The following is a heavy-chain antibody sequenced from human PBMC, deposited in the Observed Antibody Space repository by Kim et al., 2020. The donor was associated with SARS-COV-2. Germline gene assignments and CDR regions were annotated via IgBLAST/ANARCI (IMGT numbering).Heavy chain of an antibody. CDR3: ARAQTMIVVVIGAFDI. V-gene: IGHV4-31*03. D-gene: IGHD3-22*01. Sequence: SETLSLTCTVSGGSISSGGYYWSWIRQHPGKGLEWIGYIYYSGSTYYNPSLKSRVTISVDTSKNQFSLKLSSVTAADTAVYYCARAQTMIVVVIGAFDIWGQGTMVTFPS. J-gene: IGHJ3*02. CDR1: GGSISSGGYY. CDR2: IYYSGST.